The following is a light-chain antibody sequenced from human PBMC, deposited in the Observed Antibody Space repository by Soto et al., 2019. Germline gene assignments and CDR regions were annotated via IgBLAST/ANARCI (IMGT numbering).Light chain of an antibody. CDR2: YAS. J-gene: IGKJ4*01. V-gene: IGKV1-39*01. CDR3: QQSYNTPPT. Sequence: DVQMTQSPSSLSASVRDRITIGCRSSQDINKYLNWYQKKPGQAPNLLIYYASTLKSGVPLRFSGSGSGTDFTLTISTLQPEDFAVYYCQQSYNTPPTFGGGTKVDIK. CDR1: QDINKY.